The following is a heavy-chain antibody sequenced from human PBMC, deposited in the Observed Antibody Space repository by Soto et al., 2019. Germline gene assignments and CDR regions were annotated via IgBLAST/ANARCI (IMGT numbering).Heavy chain of an antibody. CDR1: GFTLSYHY. CDR2: SSNSGSFT. J-gene: IGHJ4*02. Sequence: GGSLRLSCAASGFTLSYHYMSWIRQAPGKGLEWIGYSSNSGSFTRYADSVKGRFSISRDNAKNSLYLQINSLRGDDTAIYYCVRSGDNYNLLDYWGQGTPVTVSS. V-gene: IGHV3-11*06. D-gene: IGHD1-1*01. CDR3: VRSGDNYNLLDY.